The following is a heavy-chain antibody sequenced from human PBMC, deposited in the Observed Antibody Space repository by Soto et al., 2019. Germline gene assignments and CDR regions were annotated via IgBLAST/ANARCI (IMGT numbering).Heavy chain of an antibody. CDR1: DDSFRGADYY. CDR3: ARGPGYIDGWRTFDF. V-gene: IGHV4-61*08. Sequence: VLLQESGPGLLRPSETLSLTCTVSDDSFRGADYYWSWIRQPLGKGPEWIGYTYYNGDTKYNPALKSRVTMSVDTSKNQFSLRLSSVTAADTAMYLCARGPGYIDGWRTFDFWGRGILVTVSS. D-gene: IGHD6-19*01. CDR2: TYYNGDT. J-gene: IGHJ4*02.